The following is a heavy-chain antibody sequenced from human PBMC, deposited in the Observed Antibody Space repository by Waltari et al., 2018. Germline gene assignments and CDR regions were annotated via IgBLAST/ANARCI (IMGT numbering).Heavy chain of an antibody. CDR3: ARSPITMVQGVKFDP. V-gene: IGHV4-59*01. CDR2: IYYSGST. Sequence: QVQLQESGPGLVKPSETLSLTCTVSGGSISSYYWSWLRQPPGKGLEWIGYIYYSGSTNYNPSLKSRVTISVDTSKNQFSLKLSSVTAADTAVYYCARSPITMVQGVKFDPWGQGTLVTVSS. CDR1: GGSISSYY. J-gene: IGHJ5*02. D-gene: IGHD3-10*01.